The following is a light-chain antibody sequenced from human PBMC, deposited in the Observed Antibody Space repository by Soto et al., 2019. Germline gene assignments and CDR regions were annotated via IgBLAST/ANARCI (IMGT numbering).Light chain of an antibody. J-gene: IGKJ3*01. V-gene: IGKV3-20*01. Sequence: EIVLTQSPGTLSLSPGERATLYCRASQSVGSNYLAWYQQKPGQAPRVLIYGASSRATGIPERFSGSGCGADVTLTLSRLEPEDFAVYYCQQYTTSPSTFGPGTKVDIK. CDR1: QSVGSNY. CDR3: QQYTTSPST. CDR2: GAS.